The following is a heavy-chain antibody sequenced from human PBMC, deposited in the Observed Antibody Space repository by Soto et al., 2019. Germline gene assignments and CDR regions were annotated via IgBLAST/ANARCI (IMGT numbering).Heavy chain of an antibody. CDR2: IWYDGSNK. V-gene: IGHV3-33*01. Sequence: QVQLVESGGGVVQPGRSLRLSCAASGFTFSSYGMHWVRQAPGKGLEWVAVIWYDGSNKYYADSVKGRFTISRDNSKNTLYLQMNSLRAEDTAVYYCARAEGDFWSGYTIYYYGMDVWGQGTTVTVSS. CDR1: GFTFSSYG. CDR3: ARAEGDFWSGYTIYYYGMDV. J-gene: IGHJ6*02. D-gene: IGHD3-3*01.